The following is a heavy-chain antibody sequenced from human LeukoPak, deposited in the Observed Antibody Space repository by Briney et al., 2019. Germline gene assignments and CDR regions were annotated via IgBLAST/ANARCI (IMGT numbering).Heavy chain of an antibody. J-gene: IGHJ6*03. Sequence: PGGSLRLSCAASGFTFSDYYMSWIRQAPGKGLEWVSYISSSGSTIYYADSVKGRFTISRDNAKNSLYLQMNSLRAEDTAVYYCARSLIVVVPAAMPALSTDYYYYYMDVWGKGTTVTVSS. D-gene: IGHD2-2*01. CDR1: GFTFSDYY. CDR3: ARSLIVVVPAAMPALSTDYYYYYMDV. V-gene: IGHV3-11*04. CDR2: ISSSGSTI.